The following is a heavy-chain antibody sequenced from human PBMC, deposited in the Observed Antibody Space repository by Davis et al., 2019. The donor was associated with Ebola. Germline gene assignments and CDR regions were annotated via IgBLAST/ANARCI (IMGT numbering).Heavy chain of an antibody. CDR3: TRAGTVTLYYFDY. CDR2: IRSKAYGGTT. CDR1: GFTFGDYA. D-gene: IGHD4-17*01. J-gene: IGHJ4*02. V-gene: IGHV3-49*04. Sequence: GESLKISCTASGFTFGDYAMSWVRQAPGKGLEWVGFIRSKAYGGTTEYAASVKGRFTISRDDSKSIAYLQMNSLKTEDTAVYYCTRAGTVTLYYFDYWGQGTLVTVSS.